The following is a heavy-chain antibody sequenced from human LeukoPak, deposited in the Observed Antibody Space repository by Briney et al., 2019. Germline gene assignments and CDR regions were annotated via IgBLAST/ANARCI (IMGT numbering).Heavy chain of an antibody. Sequence: ASVKVSCKASGYTFTGYYMHWVRQAPGQGLEWMGWINPNSGGTNYAQKFQGRVTMTRDTSISTAYMELSRLRSDDTAVYYCARDSDYGDYVLGYWGQGTLVTVSS. CDR3: ARDSDYGDYVLGY. CDR1: GYTFTGYY. V-gene: IGHV1-2*02. CDR2: INPNSGGT. D-gene: IGHD4-17*01. J-gene: IGHJ4*02.